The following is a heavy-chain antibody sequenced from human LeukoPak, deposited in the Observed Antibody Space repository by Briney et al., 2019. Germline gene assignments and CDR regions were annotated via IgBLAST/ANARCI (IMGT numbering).Heavy chain of an antibody. CDR1: GYTFTGYY. V-gene: IGHV1-2*02. CDR3: ARDSRYYDILTGYQTFDI. D-gene: IGHD3-9*01. CDR2: INPNSGGT. J-gene: IGHJ3*02. Sequence: ASVKVSCKASGYTFTGYYMHWVRQAPGQGLEWMGWINPNSGGTNYAQKLQGRVTMTTDTSTSTAYMELRSLRSDDTAVYYCARDSRYYDILTGYQTFDIWGQGTMVTVSS.